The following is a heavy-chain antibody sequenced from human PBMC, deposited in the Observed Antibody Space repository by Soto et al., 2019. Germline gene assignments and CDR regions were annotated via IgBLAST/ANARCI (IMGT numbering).Heavy chain of an antibody. J-gene: IGHJ4*02. V-gene: IGHV1-8*01. CDR2: MNPSSGKT. D-gene: IGHD6-19*01. CDR3: STWGRDGWYTGFF. CDR1: GYTFTDYD. Sequence: QVQLVQSGAEVKTPGASVQVSCKASGYTFTDYDINWVRQAPGQGLEWVGRMNPSSGKTDYAQNFQARVTMTRDTSISTAYLELSNLGYEDTAVFYCSTWGRDGWYTGFFWGQGTLVTVAS.